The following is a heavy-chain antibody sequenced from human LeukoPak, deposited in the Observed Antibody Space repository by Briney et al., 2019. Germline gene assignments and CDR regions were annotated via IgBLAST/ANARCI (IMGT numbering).Heavy chain of an antibody. CDR2: IYYSGST. Sequence: SETLSLTCTVSGGSISSGDYYWSWIRQPPGKGLEWIGYIYYSGSTYYNPSLKSRVTISVDTSKNQFSLKLSSVTAADTAVYYCAKTYSTSFAFDIWAQGTTVTVSS. CDR3: AKTYSTSFAFDI. CDR1: GGSISSGDYY. D-gene: IGHD4-11*01. V-gene: IGHV4-30-4*01. J-gene: IGHJ3*02.